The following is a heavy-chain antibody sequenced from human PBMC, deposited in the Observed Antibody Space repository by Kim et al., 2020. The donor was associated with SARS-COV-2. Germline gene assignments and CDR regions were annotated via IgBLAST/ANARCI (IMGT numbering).Heavy chain of an antibody. Sequence: GGSLRLSCAASGFSFSDHYMDWVRQAPGKGLEWVGRIRDKASTYTTEYAATVRGRFTISRDDSKNSLYLQMNSLKTADTAVYFCTRDRAGAGAYWGQGTL. D-gene: IGHD1-26*01. CDR2: IRDKASTYTT. J-gene: IGHJ4*02. CDR1: GFSFSDHY. V-gene: IGHV3-72*01. CDR3: TRDRAGAGAY.